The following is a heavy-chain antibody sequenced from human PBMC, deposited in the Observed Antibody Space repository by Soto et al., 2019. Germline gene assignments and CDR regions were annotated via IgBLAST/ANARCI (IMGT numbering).Heavy chain of an antibody. V-gene: IGHV1-18*01. J-gene: IGHJ4*02. CDR1: GYTFTSCG. D-gene: IGHD4-17*01. CDR3: ARDGVTTVTILRDY. CDR2: ISAYNGNT. Sequence: ASVKVSCKASGYTFTSCGISWVRQAPGQGLEWMGWISAYNGNTNYAQKLQGRATMTTDTSTSTAYMELRSLRSDDTAVYYCARDGVTTVTILRDYWGQGTLVTVSS.